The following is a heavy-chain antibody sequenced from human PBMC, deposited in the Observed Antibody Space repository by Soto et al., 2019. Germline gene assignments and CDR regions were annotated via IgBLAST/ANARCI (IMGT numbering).Heavy chain of an antibody. J-gene: IGHJ3*01. CDR3: AKNRDYDYDAFDV. D-gene: IGHD3-16*01. V-gene: IGHV3-23*01. Sequence: GGSLRLSCAGSGFTFNRIAMSWVRQAPGKGLEWVSGITGNSAFTYYADSVKGRFTISRDNSKNTLYLQMNTLRVEDTAVYYCAKNRDYDYDAFDVWGQGTVVTVSS. CDR1: GFTFNRIA. CDR2: ITGNSAFT.